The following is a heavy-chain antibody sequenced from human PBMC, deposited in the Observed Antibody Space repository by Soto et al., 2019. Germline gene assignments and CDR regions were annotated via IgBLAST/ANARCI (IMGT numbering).Heavy chain of an antibody. V-gene: IGHV3-7*01. CDR2: INQDGSEK. Sequence: EVQLVESGGGLVKPGGSLRLSCAASGFTFSNAWMSWVRQAPGKGLEWVANINQDGSEKHYVDSVKGRFTISRDNAKNSLYLQMSSLTAEDSALYYCSTSLDYWGQGTLVTVSS. J-gene: IGHJ4*02. CDR1: GFTFSNAW. CDR3: STSLDY.